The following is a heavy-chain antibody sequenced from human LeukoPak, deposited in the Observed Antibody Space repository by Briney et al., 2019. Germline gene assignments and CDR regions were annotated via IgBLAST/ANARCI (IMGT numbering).Heavy chain of an antibody. CDR3: VKASSSSPQYNWFDA. J-gene: IGHJ5*02. Sequence: GGSLRLSCAASGFTFSTYAMSWVRQAPGKGLEWVSVVSGTGGRTYYADSVKGRFTISRDNSKNTLYLQMNSLRAEDTALYYCVKASSSSPQYNWFDARGQGTLVTVSS. V-gene: IGHV3-23*01. D-gene: IGHD6-6*01. CDR1: GFTFSTYA. CDR2: VSGTGGRT.